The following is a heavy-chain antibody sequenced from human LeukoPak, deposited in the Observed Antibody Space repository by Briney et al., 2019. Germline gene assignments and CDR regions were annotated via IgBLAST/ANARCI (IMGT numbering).Heavy chain of an antibody. CDR2: IYYSGNT. V-gene: IGHV4-39*01. CDR3: ASSPWGDYYFDY. Sequence: SETPSLTCTVSGGSISSSSYYWGWIRQPPGKGLEWIGSIYYSGNTYYNPSLKSRVTISADTSKKQFSMELSSVTAADTAVYYCASSPWGDYYFDYWGQGTLVTVSS. J-gene: IGHJ4*02. CDR1: GGSISSSSYY. D-gene: IGHD2-21*02.